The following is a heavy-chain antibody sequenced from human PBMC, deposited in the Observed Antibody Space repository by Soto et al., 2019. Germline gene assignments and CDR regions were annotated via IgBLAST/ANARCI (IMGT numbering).Heavy chain of an antibody. CDR3: AGGSGWLPDK. J-gene: IGHJ4*02. D-gene: IGHD5-18*01. CDR2: IEQDGGET. CDR1: GFSLRDYW. Sequence: EVYLEESGGDLVQPGGSLRLSCAAFGFSLRDYWMNWVRQAPGKGLEWVAIIEQDGGETKYADSVKGRFTISRDNAKNSLFLQMNNLRVEDTAVYYCAGGSGWLPDKRGRGTLVTVSS. V-gene: IGHV3-7*04.